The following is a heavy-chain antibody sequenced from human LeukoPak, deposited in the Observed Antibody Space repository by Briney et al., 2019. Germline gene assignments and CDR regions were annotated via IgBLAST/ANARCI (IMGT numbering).Heavy chain of an antibody. CDR1: GFTVSSYA. Sequence: GGSLRLSCAASGFTVSSYAISWVRQAPGKGLEWVSAISGSGGSTYYADSVKGRFTISRDNSKNTLYLQMNSLRAEDTAVYYCASRITMVRGVITSHMRNDAFDIWGQGTMVTVSS. V-gene: IGHV3-23*01. CDR2: ISGSGGST. D-gene: IGHD3-10*01. J-gene: IGHJ3*02. CDR3: ASRITMVRGVITSHMRNDAFDI.